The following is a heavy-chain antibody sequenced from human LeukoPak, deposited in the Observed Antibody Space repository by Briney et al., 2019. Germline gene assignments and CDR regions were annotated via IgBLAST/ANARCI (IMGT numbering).Heavy chain of an antibody. J-gene: IGHJ5*02. CDR3: VRGRAWFDP. V-gene: IGHV4-59*01. CDR1: GGSISSYY. CDR2: IYYSGNT. Sequence: SETLSLTCTVSGGSISSYYWSWIRQPPGKGLEWVGYIYYSGNTNYNSSLESRVTISVDTSKNQFSLRLNSVTAADTAVYYCVRGRAWFDPWGQGTLVTVSS. D-gene: IGHD3-10*01.